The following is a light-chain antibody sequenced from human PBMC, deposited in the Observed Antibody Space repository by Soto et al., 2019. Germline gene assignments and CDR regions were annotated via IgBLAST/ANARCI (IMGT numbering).Light chain of an antibody. J-gene: IGLJ2*01. V-gene: IGLV1-40*01. CDR1: SSNIGAGYD. CDR3: AAWDDSLSAVI. Sequence: QSVLTQPPSVSGAPGQRVTISCTGSSSNIGAGYDVHWYQQLPGTAPKLLIYGNSNRPSGVPDRFSGSKSGTSASLAISGVRSEDEADYYCAAWDDSLSAVIFGGGTKLTVL. CDR2: GNS.